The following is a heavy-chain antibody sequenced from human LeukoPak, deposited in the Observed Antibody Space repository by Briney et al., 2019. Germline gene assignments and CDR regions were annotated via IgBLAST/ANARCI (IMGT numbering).Heavy chain of an antibody. D-gene: IGHD6-19*01. V-gene: IGHV1-8*01. Sequence: GASVKVSCQASGYTFTSYDINWVRQATGQGLEWMGWMNPNSGNTGYAQKFQGRVTMTRNTSISTAYMELSSLRSEDTAVYYCARGGYSSGWYKLDFDYWGQGTLVTVSS. CDR2: MNPNSGNT. J-gene: IGHJ4*02. CDR3: ARGGYSSGWYKLDFDY. CDR1: GYTFTSYD.